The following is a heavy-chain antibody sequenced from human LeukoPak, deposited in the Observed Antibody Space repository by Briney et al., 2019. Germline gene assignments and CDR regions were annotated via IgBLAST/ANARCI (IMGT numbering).Heavy chain of an antibody. CDR1: GFTFSSYA. D-gene: IGHD3-3*01. V-gene: IGHV3-23*01. Sequence: PGGSLRLSCAASGFTFSSYAMSWVRQAPGKGLEWVSAISGSGGSTYYADSVKGRLTISRDNSKNTLYLQMNSLRAEDTAVYYCAKHSDYDFWSGYYFDYWGQGTLVTVSS. CDR2: ISGSGGST. CDR3: AKHSDYDFWSGYYFDY. J-gene: IGHJ4*02.